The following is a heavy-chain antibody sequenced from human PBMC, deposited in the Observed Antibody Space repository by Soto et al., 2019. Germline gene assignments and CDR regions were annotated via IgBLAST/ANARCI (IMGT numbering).Heavy chain of an antibody. CDR3: VREGTYDLSGFSQYYYYGLDV. CDR2: INADGSGT. CDR1: GFDFSSHG. D-gene: IGHD3-22*01. J-gene: IGHJ6*01. V-gene: IGHV3-74*03. Sequence: XGSLRLTSVDSGFDFSSHGVHWVRQVPGKGLVWVSRINADGSGTAYADSVRGRFTISRDNAKSTLYLEMNSLRAEDTAVYYCVREGTYDLSGFSQYYYYGLDVWGQGTTVTFSS.